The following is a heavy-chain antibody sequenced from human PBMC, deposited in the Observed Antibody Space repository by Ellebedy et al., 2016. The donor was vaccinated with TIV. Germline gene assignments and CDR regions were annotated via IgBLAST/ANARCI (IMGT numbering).Heavy chain of an antibody. D-gene: IGHD1-26*01. CDR2: LYYSGST. CDR3: ARVGAINYFDY. CDR1: GGSISGSNCY. J-gene: IGHJ4*02. V-gene: IGHV4-39*07. Sequence: SETLSLXXTVSGGSISGSNCYWGWIRQPPGQGLEWIGSLYYSGSTYYNPSLKSRVTISADTSRNQFSLKLSPVTAADTAVYYCARVGAINYFDYWGQGTLVTVSS.